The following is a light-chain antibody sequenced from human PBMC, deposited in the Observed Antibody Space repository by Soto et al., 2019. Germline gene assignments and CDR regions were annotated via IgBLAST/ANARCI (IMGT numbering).Light chain of an antibody. CDR2: STS. CDR3: PKYNHAPT. J-gene: IGKJ4*01. CDR1: QAISSY. V-gene: IGKV1-27*01. Sequence: DIQLTQSPSSLSASVGDRVTITCRASQAISSYLAWYQQKPGKVPELLIYSTSTLQSGAPSRFSGSGFGTEFTRTSSILQPEEVATYYCPKYNHAPTFGGRTKVEIK.